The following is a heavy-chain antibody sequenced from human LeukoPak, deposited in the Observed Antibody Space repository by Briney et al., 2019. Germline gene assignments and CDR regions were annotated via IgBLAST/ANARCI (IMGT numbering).Heavy chain of an antibody. CDR3: ARAPMRRWLQWSYAFDI. D-gene: IGHD5-24*01. Sequence: SGGSLRLSCAASGFTFSSYAMHWVRQAPGKGLEYVSAISSNGGSTYYANSVKGRFTISRDNSKNTLYLQMGSLRAEDMAVYYCARAPMRRWLQWSYAFDIWGQGTMVTVSS. CDR2: ISSNGGST. J-gene: IGHJ3*02. V-gene: IGHV3-64*01. CDR1: GFTFSSYA.